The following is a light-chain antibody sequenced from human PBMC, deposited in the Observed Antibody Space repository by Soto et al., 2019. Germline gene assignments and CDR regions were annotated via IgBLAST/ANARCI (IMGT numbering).Light chain of an antibody. CDR2: DAS. J-gene: IGKJ4*01. V-gene: IGKV3-11*01. CDR3: QQRNNGPPLT. CDR1: QSVNRY. Sequence: EIVLTQSPGTLSLSPGERATLSCRASQSVNRYLDWYQQKPGQAPRLLIYDASNRAAGTPARFSGSGSGTDFTLTISSLEPEDFAVYFCQQRNNGPPLTFGGGTKVEIK.